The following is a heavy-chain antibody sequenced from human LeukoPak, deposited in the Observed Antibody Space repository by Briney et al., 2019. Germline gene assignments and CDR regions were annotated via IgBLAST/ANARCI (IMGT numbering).Heavy chain of an antibody. D-gene: IGHD6-13*01. CDR1: GFTFSSYA. CDR2: IKQDGSEK. Sequence: GGSLRLSCAASGFTFSSYAMSWVRQAPGKGLEWVANIKQDGSEKYYVDSVKGRFTISRDNAKNSLYLQMNSLRAEDTAVYYCARAGYSSSWRFDYWGQGTLVTVSS. J-gene: IGHJ4*02. V-gene: IGHV3-7*01. CDR3: ARAGYSSSWRFDY.